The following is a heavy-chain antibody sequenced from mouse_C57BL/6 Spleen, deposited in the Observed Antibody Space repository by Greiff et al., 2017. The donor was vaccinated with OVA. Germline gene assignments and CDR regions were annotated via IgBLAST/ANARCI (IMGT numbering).Heavy chain of an antibody. CDR3: TRTSVSYYAMDY. J-gene: IGHJ4*01. Sequence: QVQLQQSGAELVRPGASVTLSCKASGYTFTDYEMHWVKQTPVHGLEWIGAIDPETGGTAYNQKFKGKAILTADNSSSTAYMELRSLTSEDSAVYYGTRTSVSYYAMDYWGQGTSVTVAS. CDR2: IDPETGGT. V-gene: IGHV1-15*01. CDR1: GYTFTDYE.